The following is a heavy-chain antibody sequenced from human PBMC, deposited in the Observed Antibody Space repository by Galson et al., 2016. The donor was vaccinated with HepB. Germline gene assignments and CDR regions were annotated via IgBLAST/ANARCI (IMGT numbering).Heavy chain of an antibody. CDR2: IKSNGGT. CDR3: VAAAAVNSPFDY. D-gene: IGHD6-13*01. CDR1: GFTFSSYA. Sequence: SLRLSCAASGFTFSSYALHWVRQAPGKGLQYVSTIKSNGGTYLADSVKGRFTISRDNSKNTVYLQMSSLKADDTAVYYCVAAAAVNSPFDYWGQGTLVTVSP. J-gene: IGHJ4*02. V-gene: IGHV3-64D*06.